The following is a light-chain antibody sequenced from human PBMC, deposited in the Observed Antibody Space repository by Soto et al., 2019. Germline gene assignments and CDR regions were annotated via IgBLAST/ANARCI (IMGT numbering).Light chain of an antibody. V-gene: IGKV1-9*01. CDR2: AAS. J-gene: IGKJ2*01. CDR3: QQLNDRRFS. Sequence: IQLTQSPSSLSASVGDRVTISCRASQGNNSFVAWYQQKSGKAPKLLIYAASTLQSGVPSRLSGSGSGTDFTLTISSLQPEDCETYYCQQLNDRRFSFGQGTKTGYQT. CDR1: QGNNSF.